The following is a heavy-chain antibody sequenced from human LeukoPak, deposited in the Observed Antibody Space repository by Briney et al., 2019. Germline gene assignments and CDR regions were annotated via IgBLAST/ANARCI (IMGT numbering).Heavy chain of an antibody. CDR1: GFTFDNYA. Sequence: GGSLRLSCAASGFTFDNYAIHWVRQAPGKGLEWVSLISGDGGSTYYADSMKGRFTISRDNSKNSLYLQMNSLRTEDTALYYCARDSQGFFQHWGQGTLVTVSS. V-gene: IGHV3-43*02. J-gene: IGHJ1*01. D-gene: IGHD3-3*01. CDR2: ISGDGGST. CDR3: ARDSQGFFQH.